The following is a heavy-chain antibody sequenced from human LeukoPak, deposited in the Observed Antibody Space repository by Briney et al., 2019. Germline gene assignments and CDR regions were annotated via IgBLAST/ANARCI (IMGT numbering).Heavy chain of an antibody. Sequence: GGSLRLSCAASGFTFSNYELNWVRQAPGKGLEWVSYISHSGRTIYSADSVKGRFTISRDNAKNSLYLQMNSLRAEDTAVYYCARGVGSSWPGWFNPWGQGTLVTVSA. CDR3: ARGVGSSWPGWFNP. D-gene: IGHD6-13*01. V-gene: IGHV3-48*03. CDR1: GFTFSNYE. CDR2: ISHSGRTI. J-gene: IGHJ5*02.